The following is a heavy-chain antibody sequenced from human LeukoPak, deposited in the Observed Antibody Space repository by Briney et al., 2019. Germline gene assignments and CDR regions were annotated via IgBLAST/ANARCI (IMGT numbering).Heavy chain of an antibody. J-gene: IGHJ4*02. Sequence: PGGSLRLSCAASGFIFSSYSMNWVRQAPGKGLEWVSFISTSSSYKYYADSVKGRFTISRDNAKNSLYLQMNSLRAEDTAVYYCARDRGSSFDYWGQGTLVTVSS. V-gene: IGHV3-21*01. CDR2: ISTSSSYK. CDR3: ARDRGSSFDY. D-gene: IGHD3-10*01. CDR1: GFIFSSYS.